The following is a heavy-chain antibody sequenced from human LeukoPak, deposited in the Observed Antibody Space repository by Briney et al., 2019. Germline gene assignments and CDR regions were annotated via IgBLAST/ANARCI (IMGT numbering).Heavy chain of an antibody. CDR1: GFTFTTYT. D-gene: IGHD3-10*01. CDR3: GKDRGPDNGWNFDM. Sequence: GGSLRLSCAASGFTFTTYTISWVRQAPGKGLEWVSSIYGDASKTFYADSVRGRFTISRDSSESMVYLQMNGLRVDDTALYYCGKDRGPDNGWNFDMWGQGTMVIVSA. CDR2: IYGDASKT. V-gene: IGHV3-23*01. J-gene: IGHJ3*02.